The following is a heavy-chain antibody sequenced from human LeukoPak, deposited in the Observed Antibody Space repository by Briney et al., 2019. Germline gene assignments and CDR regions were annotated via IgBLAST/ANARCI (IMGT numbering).Heavy chain of an antibody. CDR2: IYTSGST. CDR3: ARGGSLGYSPDY. CDR1: GGSISSGSYY. Sequence: SETLSLTCTVSGGSISSGSYYWSWIRQPAGKGLEWIGRIYTSGSTNYNPSLKSRVTISVDTSKNQFSLKLSSVTAADTAVYYCARGGSLGYSPDYWGQGTLVTVSS. J-gene: IGHJ4*02. D-gene: IGHD5-18*01. V-gene: IGHV4-61*02.